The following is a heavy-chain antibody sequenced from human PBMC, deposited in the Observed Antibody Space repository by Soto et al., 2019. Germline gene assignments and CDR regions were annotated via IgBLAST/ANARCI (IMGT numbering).Heavy chain of an antibody. CDR1: GFTFSSYA. Sequence: GGSLRLSCAASGFTFSSYARNWVRQAPGKGLEWVSSISGSGGATYYADSVKGRFTLSRDNSKNTLYLQMNSLRAEDTAVYYCAKGGQRVQLALVWGQGTLVTVSS. V-gene: IGHV3-23*01. J-gene: IGHJ4*02. D-gene: IGHD6-13*01. CDR3: AKGGQRVQLALV. CDR2: ISGSGGAT.